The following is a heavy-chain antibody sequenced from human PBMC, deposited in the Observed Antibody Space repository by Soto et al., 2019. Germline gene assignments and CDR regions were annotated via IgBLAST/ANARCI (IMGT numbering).Heavy chain of an antibody. D-gene: IGHD3-22*01. CDR2: IYHSGST. J-gene: IGHJ4*02. V-gene: IGHV4-30-2*01. CDR3: ARKRFYDSSGSPYYFDY. Sequence: SETLSLTCAVSGGSISSGGYSWSWIRQPPGKGLEWIGYIYHSGSTYYNPSLKSRVTISVDRSKNQFSLKLSSVTAADTAVYYCARKRFYDSSGSPYYFDYWGKGTLVTVSS. CDR1: GGSISSGGYS.